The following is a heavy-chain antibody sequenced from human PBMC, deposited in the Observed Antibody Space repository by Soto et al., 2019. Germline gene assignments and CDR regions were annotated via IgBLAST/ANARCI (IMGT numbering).Heavy chain of an antibody. J-gene: IGHJ5*02. V-gene: IGHV3-30*18. CDR1: GLTFSGYG. D-gene: IGHD3-10*01. CDR3: AKDQMGRGWRTLVS. Sequence: QVQMVESGGGVVQPGTSMRLSCVVTGLTFSGYGMHWVRQAPGKGLEWVADITYDGSSTYYADAVKGRFTVSRDNSKNILYLQMTSLRGDDTAMYYCAKDQMGRGWRTLVSWGPGTLVIVSS. CDR2: ITYDGSST.